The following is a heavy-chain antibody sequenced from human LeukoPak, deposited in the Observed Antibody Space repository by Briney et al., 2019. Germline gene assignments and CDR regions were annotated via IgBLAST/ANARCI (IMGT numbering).Heavy chain of an antibody. J-gene: IGHJ3*02. Sequence: ASVTVSCKASGYTFTGYSIYWVRQTPGQKLEWMGWINPKTGTANSAQKFQGRVTMTRDTSISTVYMEVRSLRSDDTAVYYCAREGLIVATIKSAFDIWGQGTMVPVSS. D-gene: IGHD5-12*01. CDR1: GYTFTGYS. CDR3: AREGLIVATIKSAFDI. CDR2: INPKTGTA. V-gene: IGHV1-2*02.